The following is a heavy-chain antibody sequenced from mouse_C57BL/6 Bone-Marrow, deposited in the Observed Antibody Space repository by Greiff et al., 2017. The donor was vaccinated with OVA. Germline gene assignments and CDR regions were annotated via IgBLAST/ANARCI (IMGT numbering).Heavy chain of an antibody. Sequence: EVKLVESGGGLVQPGGSLSLSCAASGFTFTDYYMSWVRQPPGKALEWLGFIGNKANGYTTEYSASVKGRFTISRENSQSILYLQMNALRAEDSATYYCARSRVDYWGQGTSVTVSS. CDR3: ARSRVDY. CDR1: GFTFTDYY. CDR2: IGNKANGYTT. J-gene: IGHJ4*01. V-gene: IGHV7-3*01.